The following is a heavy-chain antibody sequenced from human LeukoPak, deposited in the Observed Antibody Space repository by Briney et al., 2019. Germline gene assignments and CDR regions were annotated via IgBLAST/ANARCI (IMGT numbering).Heavy chain of an antibody. V-gene: IGHV4-38-2*02. CDR2: IYHSGST. J-gene: IGHJ4*02. CDR3: ARIRFLEWLSPDCFDY. Sequence: SETLSLTCTVSGYSISSGYYWGWIRQPPGKGLEWIGSIYHSGSTYYNPSLKSRVTISVDTSKNQSSLKLSSVTAADTAVYYCARIRFLEWLSPDCFDYWGQGTLVTVSS. D-gene: IGHD3-3*01. CDR1: GYSISSGYY.